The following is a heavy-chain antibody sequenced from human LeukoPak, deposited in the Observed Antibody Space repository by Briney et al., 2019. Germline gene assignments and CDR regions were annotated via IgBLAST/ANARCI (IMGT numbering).Heavy chain of an antibody. D-gene: IGHD6-19*01. Sequence: TSETLSLTCTVSGDSISSYYWSWIRQPPGKGLEWIGYIYYSGSTSYNPSLKSRVIISADTSKNEFSLKLSPVTAADTAVYYCARLVQGRWLINDFWGQGTLVTVSS. CDR1: GDSISSYY. CDR3: ARLVQGRWLINDF. V-gene: IGHV4-59*08. J-gene: IGHJ4*02. CDR2: IYYSGST.